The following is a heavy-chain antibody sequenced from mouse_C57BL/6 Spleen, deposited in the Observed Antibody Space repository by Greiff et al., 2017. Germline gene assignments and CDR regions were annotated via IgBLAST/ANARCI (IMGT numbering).Heavy chain of an antibody. CDR3: ARYDAYSYYFDY. J-gene: IGHJ2*01. D-gene: IGHD2-3*01. CDR1: GYTFTSYG. CDR2: IYPRSGNT. V-gene: IGHV1-81*01. Sequence: QVQLQQSGAELARPGASVKLSCKASGYTFTSYGISWVKQRTGQGLEWIGEIYPRSGNTYYNEKFKGKATLTADKSSSTAYMELRSLTSEDSAVYFCARYDAYSYYFDYWGQGTTLTVSS.